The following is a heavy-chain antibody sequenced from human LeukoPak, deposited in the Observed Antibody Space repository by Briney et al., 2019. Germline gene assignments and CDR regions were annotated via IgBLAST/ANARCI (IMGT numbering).Heavy chain of an antibody. CDR3: ARVLGIVATMWIDY. CDR2: IYTSGST. J-gene: IGHJ4*02. V-gene: IGHV4-4*07. CDR1: GGSISSYY. Sequence: PSETLSLTCTVSGGSISSYYWSWIRQPAGKGLEWIGRIYTSGSTNYNPSLKSRVTISVDTSKNQFSLKLSSVTAADTAVYYCARVLGIVATMWIDYWGQGTLVTVSS. D-gene: IGHD5-12*01.